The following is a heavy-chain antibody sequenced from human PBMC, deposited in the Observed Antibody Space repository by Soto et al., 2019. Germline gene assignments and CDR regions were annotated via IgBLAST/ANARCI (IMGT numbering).Heavy chain of an antibody. V-gene: IGHV3-23*01. CDR2: ISGSGGST. J-gene: IGHJ4*02. Sequence: GGSLRLSCAASGFTFSSYAMSWVRQAPGKGLEWVSAISGSGGSTYYADSVKGRFTISRDNSKNTLYLQMNSLRAEDTAVYYCEKDGVRDLITFGGVMFRWGQGTLVTVSS. CDR3: EKDGVRDLITFGGVMFR. D-gene: IGHD3-16*01. CDR1: GFTFSSYA.